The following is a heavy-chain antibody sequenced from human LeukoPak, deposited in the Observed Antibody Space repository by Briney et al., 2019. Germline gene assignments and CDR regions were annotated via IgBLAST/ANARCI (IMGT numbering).Heavy chain of an antibody. D-gene: IGHD6-6*01. Sequence: QAGRSLRLSCAASGFTFSSYAMSWVRQAPGKGLEWVSAISGSGGSTYYADSVKGRFTISRDNSKNTLYLQMNSLRAEDTAVYYCAKDGGRAARPGLNLLWGQGTLVTVSS. V-gene: IGHV3-23*01. CDR2: ISGSGGST. CDR3: AKDGGRAARPGLNLL. J-gene: IGHJ4*02. CDR1: GFTFSSYA.